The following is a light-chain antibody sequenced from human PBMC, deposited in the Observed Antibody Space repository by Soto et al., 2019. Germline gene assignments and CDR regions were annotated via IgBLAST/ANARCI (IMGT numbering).Light chain of an antibody. V-gene: IGKV1-5*03. Sequence: DNKMNQSPSTLSGSVGDRVTITCRASQSISSWLAWYQQKPGKAPKLLIYNASTLKSGVPSRFSGSGSGTEFTLTISSLQPDDFATYYCQHSNSYSEAFGQGTKVDIK. CDR2: NAS. CDR3: QHSNSYSEA. J-gene: IGKJ1*01. CDR1: QSISSW.